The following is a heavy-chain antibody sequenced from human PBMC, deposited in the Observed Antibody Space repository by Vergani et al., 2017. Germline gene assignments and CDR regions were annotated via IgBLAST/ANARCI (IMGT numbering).Heavy chain of an antibody. V-gene: IGHV4-61*02. CDR3: ARDNKQLRPRAFDL. Sequence: QVQLQESGPGLVKPSQTLSLTCTVSGASINNDFYYWHWIRQPAGKGLEWIGRIYVSGITDYNSSLQSRVSMSVDTSKNQFSLTLTSVTAADTAFYYCARDNKQLRPRAFDLWGKGTMVTVSS. CDR2: IYVSGIT. D-gene: IGHD4-23*01. CDR1: GASINNDFYY. J-gene: IGHJ3*01.